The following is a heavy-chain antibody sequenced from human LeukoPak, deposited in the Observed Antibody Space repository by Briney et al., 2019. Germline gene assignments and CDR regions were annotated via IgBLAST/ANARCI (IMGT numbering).Heavy chain of an antibody. CDR1: GGSISSYY. CDR2: IYYSGST. CDR3: ARSDIPHIVGATYYFDY. Sequence: SETLSLTCTVSGGSISSYYWSWIRQPPGKGLEWIGYIYYSGSTNYNPSLKSRVTISVDTSKNQFSLKLSSVTAADTAVYYCARSDIPHIVGATYYFDYWGQGTLVTVSS. D-gene: IGHD1-26*01. J-gene: IGHJ4*02. V-gene: IGHV4-59*01.